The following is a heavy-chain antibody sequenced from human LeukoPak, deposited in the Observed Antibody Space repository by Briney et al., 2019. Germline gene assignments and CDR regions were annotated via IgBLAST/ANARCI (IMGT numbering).Heavy chain of an antibody. Sequence: GGSLRLSCAASGFTFSSYWMSWVRQAPGKGLVWVSRIKSDGSNTNYADSVKGRFTISRDNAKNTLHLQMNSLRAEDTAVYYCARGGYYGSGRYYFDSWGQGTLVTVSS. CDR2: IKSDGSNT. J-gene: IGHJ4*02. D-gene: IGHD3-3*01. CDR1: GFTFSSYW. CDR3: ARGGYYGSGRYYFDS. V-gene: IGHV3-74*01.